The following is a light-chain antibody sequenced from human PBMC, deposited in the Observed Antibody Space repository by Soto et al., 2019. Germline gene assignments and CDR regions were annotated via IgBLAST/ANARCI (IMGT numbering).Light chain of an antibody. CDR3: KSYDSSLSGSGVV. CDR2: GNS. CDR1: SSNIGAGYD. J-gene: IGLJ2*01. V-gene: IGLV1-40*01. Sequence: QSVLTQPPSVPGAPGQRVTISCTGSSSNIGAGYDVHWYQQLPGTDPKLLIYGNSNRPSGVPDRFSGSKSGTSASLAITGLQAEDEADYYCKSYDSSLSGSGVVFGGGPQLTVL.